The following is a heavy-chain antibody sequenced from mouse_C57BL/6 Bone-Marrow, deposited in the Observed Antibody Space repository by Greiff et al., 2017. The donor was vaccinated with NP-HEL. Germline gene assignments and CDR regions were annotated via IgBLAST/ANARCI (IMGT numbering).Heavy chain of an antibody. V-gene: IGHV1-81*01. J-gene: IGHJ3*01. D-gene: IGHD2-2*01. CDR2: IYPRSGNT. Sequence: QVQLQQSGAELARPGASVKLSCKASGYTFTSYGISWVKQRTGQGLEWIGEIYPRSGNTYYNEKFKGKATLTADKSSSTAYMELRSLKSDDSSVYFFARDLVDYWGQGTLVTVSA. CDR3: ARDLVDY. CDR1: GYTFTSYG.